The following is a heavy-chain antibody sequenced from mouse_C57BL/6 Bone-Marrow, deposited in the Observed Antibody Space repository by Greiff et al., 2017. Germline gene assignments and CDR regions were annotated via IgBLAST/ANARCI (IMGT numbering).Heavy chain of an antibody. CDR1: GFTFSSYA. D-gene: IGHD2-4*01. CDR2: ISDGGSYT. V-gene: IGHV5-4*01. CDR3: ARDRSDYDYDEAFAY. J-gene: IGHJ3*01. Sequence: GQRVESGGGLVKPGGSLKLSCAASGFTFSSYAMSWVRQTPEKRLEWVATISDGGSYTYYPDNVKGRFTISRDNAKNNLYLQMSHLKSEDTAMYYCARDRSDYDYDEAFAYWGQGTLVTVSA.